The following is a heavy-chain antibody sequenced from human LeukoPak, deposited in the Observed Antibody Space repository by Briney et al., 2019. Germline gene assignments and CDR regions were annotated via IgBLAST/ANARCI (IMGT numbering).Heavy chain of an antibody. J-gene: IGHJ3*02. Sequence: GGSLRLSCAASGFTFSSYAMNWVRQAPGKGLEWVSHISSSGGSTYYAGSVKGRFTTSRDNSKNTLYLQMNSLRAEDTAVYYCAKALTGTKAFDIWGQGTMVTVSS. V-gene: IGHV3-23*01. CDR2: ISSSGGST. D-gene: IGHD1-20*01. CDR1: GFTFSSYA. CDR3: AKALTGTKAFDI.